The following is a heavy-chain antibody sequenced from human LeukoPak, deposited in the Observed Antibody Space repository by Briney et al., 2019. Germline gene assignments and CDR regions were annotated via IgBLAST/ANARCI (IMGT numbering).Heavy chain of an antibody. D-gene: IGHD2-15*01. CDR2: ISYDGSNK. V-gene: IGHV3-30*18. CDR3: AKDHGYCSSGSCYYFDS. CDR1: GFTFSSYG. J-gene: IGHJ4*02. Sequence: GGSLTLSCAASGFTFSSYGMHWVRQAPGKGLEWLAVISYDGSNKYYADSVKGRFTISRDNSKNTLYLKMNSLRAEDTAVYYFAKDHGYCSSGSCYYFDSWGQGALVSVSS.